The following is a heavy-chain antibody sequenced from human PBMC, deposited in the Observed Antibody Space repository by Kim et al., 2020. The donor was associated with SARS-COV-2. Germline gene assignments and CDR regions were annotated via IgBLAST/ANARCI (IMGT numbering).Heavy chain of an antibody. D-gene: IGHD2-2*01. J-gene: IGHJ6*02. CDR3: ARDPLIVPAAIWGGGYYGMDV. CDR1: GGSTSSSSYY. Sequence: SETLSLTCTVSGGSTSSSSYYWGWIRQPPGKGLEWIGSIYYSGSTYYNPSLKSRVTISVDTSKNQFSLKLSSVTAADTAVYYCARDPLIVPAAIWGGGYYGMDVWGQGTTVTVSS. CDR2: IYYSGST. V-gene: IGHV4-39*07.